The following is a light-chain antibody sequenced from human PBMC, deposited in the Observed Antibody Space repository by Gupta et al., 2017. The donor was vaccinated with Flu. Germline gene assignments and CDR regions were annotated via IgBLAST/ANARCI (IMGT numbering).Light chain of an antibody. CDR3: NSRDSSGYRVV. CDR2: AND. Sequence: SSDLTQDPAVSVALGQTVRVTCQGDSLRRYSASWYRQKPGQAPVLVIYANDNRPSGIPDRFSGSSSGNTASLTITGAQAEDEADYYCNSRDSSGYRVVFGGGTKLTVL. CDR1: SLRRYS. V-gene: IGLV3-19*01. J-gene: IGLJ2*01.